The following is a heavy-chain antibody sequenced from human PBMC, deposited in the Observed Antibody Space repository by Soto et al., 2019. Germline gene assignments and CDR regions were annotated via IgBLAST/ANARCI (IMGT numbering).Heavy chain of an antibody. CDR2: TYYRSKWYN. Sequence: QVQLQQSGPGLVKPSQTLSLTCAISGDSVSSNSAAWSWIRQSPSRGLEWLGRTYYRSKWYNEYAVSVKSPITINPDTSNNHFSLHLNSVTPEDTAVYYCARGAYNSVWVWGQGTLVTVSS. J-gene: IGHJ4*02. D-gene: IGHD6-19*01. CDR1: GDSVSSNSAA. CDR3: ARGAYNSVWV. V-gene: IGHV6-1*01.